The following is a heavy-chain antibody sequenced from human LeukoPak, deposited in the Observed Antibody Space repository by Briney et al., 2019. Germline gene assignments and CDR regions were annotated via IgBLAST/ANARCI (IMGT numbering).Heavy chain of an antibody. CDR3: ARTTILDY. Sequence: GGSLRLSCAASGFTFSSFYMTWVRQAPGKGLEWVATIKQDGSDKHYVDSVKGRFIISRDNAKNSLYLQMNSLRAEDTAVYYCARTTILDYWGQGTLVTVSS. D-gene: IGHD4-17*01. CDR2: IKQDGSDK. J-gene: IGHJ4*02. V-gene: IGHV3-7*01. CDR1: GFTFSSFY.